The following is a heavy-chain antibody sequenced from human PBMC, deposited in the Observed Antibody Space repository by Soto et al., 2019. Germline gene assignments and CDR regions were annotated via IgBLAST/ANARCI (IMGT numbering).Heavy chain of an antibody. V-gene: IGHV1-69*13. J-gene: IGHJ4*02. CDR2: IIPVFKTS. CDR3: ATGTFNFDS. CDR1: GGTLTHYA. Sequence: SVKVSCKASGGTLTHYAISWVRQAPGQGLEWMGGIIPVFKTSNYAQNFQGRLSITADESMTTAYMDLSGLRSDDTAVYYCATGTFNFDSWGQGTLVTVSS.